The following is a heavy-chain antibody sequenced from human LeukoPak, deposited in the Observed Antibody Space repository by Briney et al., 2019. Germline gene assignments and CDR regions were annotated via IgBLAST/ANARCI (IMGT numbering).Heavy chain of an antibody. Sequence: SETLSLTCSVSGGSITSHFWSWIRQPPGKGLEWIGSIHHSGVTYFNPSLKSRVTLSVDTSKNQFSLKLSSVTAADTAVYYCARGGDIVVVPAVLVFDYWGQGTLVTVSS. CDR1: GGSITSHF. CDR3: ARGGDIVVVPAVLVFDY. D-gene: IGHD2-2*01. J-gene: IGHJ4*02. V-gene: IGHV4-59*11. CDR2: IHHSGVT.